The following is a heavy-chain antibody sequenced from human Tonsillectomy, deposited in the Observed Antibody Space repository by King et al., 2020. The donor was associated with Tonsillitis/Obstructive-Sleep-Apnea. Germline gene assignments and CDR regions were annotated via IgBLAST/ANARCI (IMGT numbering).Heavy chain of an antibody. CDR2: ISSSGSTI. CDR3: AREGCSSTSCYDY. Sequence: VQLVESGGGLVQPGGSLRLSCAASGFTFSSYEMNWVRQAPGKGLEGVSYISSSGSTIYYADSVKGRFTISRDNAKNSLYLQMNRLRAEDTAVYYCAREGCSSTSCYDYWGQGTLVTVSS. CDR1: GFTFSSYE. J-gene: IGHJ4*02. D-gene: IGHD2-2*01. V-gene: IGHV3-48*03.